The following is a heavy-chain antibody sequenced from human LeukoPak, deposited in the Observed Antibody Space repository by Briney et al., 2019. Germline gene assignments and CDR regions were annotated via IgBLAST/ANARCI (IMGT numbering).Heavy chain of an antibody. CDR3: AKTDSRDYSYYFDY. D-gene: IGHD3-22*01. CDR2: ISGSGGRT. CDR1: RFTFSIYA. Sequence: PGGSLRLSCAASRFTFSIYAMSWVRQAPGKGLEWVSAISGSGGRTYYADSVKGRFTVSRDNSKNTLYVQMNSLRAEDTAVYYCAKTDSRDYSYYFDYWGQGTLVTVSS. V-gene: IGHV3-23*01. J-gene: IGHJ4*02.